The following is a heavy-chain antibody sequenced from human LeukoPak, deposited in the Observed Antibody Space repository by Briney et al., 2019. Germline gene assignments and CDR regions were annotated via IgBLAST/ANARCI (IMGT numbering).Heavy chain of an antibody. J-gene: IGHJ6*03. CDR2: INHSGTT. D-gene: IGHD3-3*01. V-gene: IGHV4-34*01. Sequence: SSETLSLTCAVYGGSFSGYYWSWIRQPPGKGLEWIGEINHSGTTKYNPSLGSRVTISVDTSKNQFSLKLRSVTAADTAVYYCARGTVYYDFWSGSSPGDYYYYMDVWDKGTTVTVSS. CDR1: GGSFSGYY. CDR3: ARGTVYYDFWSGSSPGDYYYYMDV.